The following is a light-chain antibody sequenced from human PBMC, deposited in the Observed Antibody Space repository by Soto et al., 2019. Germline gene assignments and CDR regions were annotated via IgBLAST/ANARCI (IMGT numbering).Light chain of an antibody. Sequence: QAVVTQSPSASASLGASVKLTCTLSSGHSSYAIAWHQQQPEKGPRYLMKLNSDGRHIKGDGIPDRFSGSSSGAERYLTISSLQSEAEADYYCQTWGTGIVVFGGGTKLTVL. CDR1: SGHSSYA. CDR3: QTWGTGIVV. V-gene: IGLV4-69*01. J-gene: IGLJ2*01. CDR2: LNSDGRH.